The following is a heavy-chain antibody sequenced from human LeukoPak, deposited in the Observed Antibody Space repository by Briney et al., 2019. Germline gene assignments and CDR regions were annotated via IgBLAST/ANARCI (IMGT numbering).Heavy chain of an antibody. D-gene: IGHD2-21*01. CDR3: ARNSLYCGGDCYEVFDS. V-gene: IGHV3-48*01. CDR1: GFAFSFHS. J-gene: IGHJ4*02. CDR2: ISSSGNLI. Sequence: GSLRLSCAAAGFAFSFHSMNWVRQAPGKGLEWVSYISSSGNLIYYADSVRGRFTISRDIAKNSLFLEMNSLRAEDTAVYYCARNSLYCGGDCYEVFDSWGQGTLVTVSS.